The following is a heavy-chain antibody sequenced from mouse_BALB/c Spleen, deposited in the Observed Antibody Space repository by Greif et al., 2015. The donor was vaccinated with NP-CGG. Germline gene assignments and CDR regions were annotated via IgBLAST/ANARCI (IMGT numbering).Heavy chain of an antibody. CDR1: GFNIKDYY. CDR3: ARQLGLRGWFAY. Sequence: VQLQQSGAELVRPGALVKLSCKASGFNIKDYYMHWVKQRPEQGLEWIGWIDPENGNTIYDPKFQGKASITADTSSNTAYLQLSSLTSEDTAVYYCARQLGLRGWFAYWGQGTLVTVSA. V-gene: IGHV14-1*02. J-gene: IGHJ3*01. D-gene: IGHD3-1*01. CDR2: IDPENGNT.